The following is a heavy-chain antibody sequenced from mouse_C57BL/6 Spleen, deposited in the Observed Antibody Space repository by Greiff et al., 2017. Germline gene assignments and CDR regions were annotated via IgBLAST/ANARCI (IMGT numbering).Heavy chain of an antibody. CDR2: IDPETGGT. Sequence: VKLQQSGAELVRPGASVTLSCKASGYTFTDYEMHWVKQTPVHGLEWIGAIDPETGGTAYNQKFKGKAILTADKSSSTAYMELRSLTSEDSAVYYCTRNRGIYYGNYAFAYWGQGTLVTVSA. V-gene: IGHV1-15*01. CDR1: GYTFTDYE. D-gene: IGHD2-1*01. CDR3: TRNRGIYYGNYAFAY. J-gene: IGHJ3*01.